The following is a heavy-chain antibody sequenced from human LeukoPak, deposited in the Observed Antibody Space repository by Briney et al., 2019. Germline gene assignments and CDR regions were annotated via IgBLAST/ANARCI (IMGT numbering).Heavy chain of an antibody. CDR2: IYTSGST. CDR1: GGSISSSSYY. D-gene: IGHD1-26*01. V-gene: IGHV4-61*02. CDR3: AAQQVGATLSRWFDP. J-gene: IGHJ5*02. Sequence: SETLSLTCTVSGGSISSSSYYWSWIRQPPGKGLEWIGRIYTSGSTNYNPSLKSRVTISVDTSKNQFSLKLSSVPAADTAVSYCAAQQVGATLSRWFDPWGEGTLVTVSS.